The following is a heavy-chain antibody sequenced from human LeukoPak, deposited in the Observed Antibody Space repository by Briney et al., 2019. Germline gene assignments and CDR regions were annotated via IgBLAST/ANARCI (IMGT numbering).Heavy chain of an antibody. J-gene: IGHJ6*03. CDR1: GGSFSGYY. CDR3: ARGRPGGYCSSTSCPPRVYYYYYYMDV. CDR2: INHSGST. D-gene: IGHD2-2*01. V-gene: IGHV4-34*01. Sequence: SETLSLTCAVYGGSFSGYYWSWIRQPPGEGLEWIGEINHSGSTNYNPSLKSRVTISVDTSKNQFSLKLSSVTAADTAVYYCARGRPGGYCSSTSCPPRVYYYYYYMDVWGKGTTVAVSS.